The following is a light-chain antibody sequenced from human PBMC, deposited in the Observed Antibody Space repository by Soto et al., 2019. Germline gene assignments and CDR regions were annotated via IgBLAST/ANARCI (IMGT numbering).Light chain of an antibody. CDR2: AAS. J-gene: IGKJ1*01. CDR1: QSISTY. Sequence: DIQMTQSPSSLSASVGERVTITCRASQSISTYLNWYQQKPGKAPKVLIYAASSLQSGVPSRFSGSGSETDFTLTISSLQPEDSATYYCQQSYSTPTWTSGQGTKVEIK. V-gene: IGKV1-39*01. CDR3: QQSYSTPTWT.